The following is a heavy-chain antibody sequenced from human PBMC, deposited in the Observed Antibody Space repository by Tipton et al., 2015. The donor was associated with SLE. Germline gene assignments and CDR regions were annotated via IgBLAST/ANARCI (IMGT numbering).Heavy chain of an antibody. Sequence: SLRLSCAASGFTFRNNWLTWVRQSPGKGLQWVANINEDGSEKNYVGSVKGRFTISRDNAKNSLYLQMNSLRVEDTALDYCSGGSPWLDPWGQGTLVTVSP. CDR2: INEDGSEK. V-gene: IGHV3-7*01. CDR3: SGGSPWLDP. J-gene: IGHJ5*02. CDR1: GFTFRNNW. D-gene: IGHD3-10*01.